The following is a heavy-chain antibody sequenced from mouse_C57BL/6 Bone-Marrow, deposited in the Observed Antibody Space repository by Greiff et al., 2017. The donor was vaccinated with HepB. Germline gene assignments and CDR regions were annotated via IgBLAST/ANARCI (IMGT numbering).Heavy chain of an antibody. V-gene: IGHV5-12*01. CDR3: ARHRWLLASFAY. Sequence: EVKLQESGGGLVQPGGSLKLSCAASGFTFSDYYMYWVRQTPEKRLEWVAYISNGGGSTYYPDTVKGRFTLSRDNAKNTLYLQMSRLKSEDTAMYYCARHRWLLASFAYWGQGSLVTVSA. CDR1: GFTFSDYY. D-gene: IGHD2-3*01. CDR2: ISNGGGST. J-gene: IGHJ3*01.